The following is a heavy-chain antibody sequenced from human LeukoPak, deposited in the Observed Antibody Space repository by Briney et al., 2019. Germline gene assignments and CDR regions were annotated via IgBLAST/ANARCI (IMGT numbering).Heavy chain of an antibody. D-gene: IGHD4-11*01. J-gene: IGHJ5*02. Sequence: PSETLSLTCTVSGGSISSYYWSWIRQPPGKGLEWIAYISDIGSINYNPSLKSRVTISLDTSKNQFSLKLSSVTAADTAVYYCARLTTVTALMKYNWFDPWGQGTLVTVSS. V-gene: IGHV4-59*08. CDR1: GGSISSYY. CDR2: ISDIGSI. CDR3: ARLTTVTALMKYNWFDP.